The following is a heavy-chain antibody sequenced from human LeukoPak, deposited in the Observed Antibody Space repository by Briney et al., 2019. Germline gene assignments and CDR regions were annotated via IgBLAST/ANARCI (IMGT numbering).Heavy chain of an antibody. Sequence: PGGSLRLSCAASGFTFSSYGMHWVRQAPGKGLEWVSGISWNSGSIGYADSVKGRFTISRDNAKNSLYLQMNSLRAEDTALYYCAKDGYDSSGYSDDWGQGTLVTVSS. D-gene: IGHD3-22*01. J-gene: IGHJ4*02. CDR1: GFTFSSYG. V-gene: IGHV3-9*01. CDR3: AKDGYDSSGYSDD. CDR2: ISWNSGSI.